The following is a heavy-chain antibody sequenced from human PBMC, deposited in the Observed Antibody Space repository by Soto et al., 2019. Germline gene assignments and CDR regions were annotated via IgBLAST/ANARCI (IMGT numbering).Heavy chain of an antibody. CDR3: ARDNDRLQLGGNYYYILDV. Sequence: QVQLVQSGAEMKEPGSSVKVSCKTSGGTFSSSAISWLRQAPGQGLEWMGGIIPLFRTPDYAQKFQGRVTIAADESTSTAYMELSSLRSEDTAVDYCARDNDRLQLGGNYYYILDVWGPGTTITVSS. D-gene: IGHD4-4*01. CDR2: IIPLFRTP. J-gene: IGHJ6*02. V-gene: IGHV1-69*12. CDR1: GGTFSSSA.